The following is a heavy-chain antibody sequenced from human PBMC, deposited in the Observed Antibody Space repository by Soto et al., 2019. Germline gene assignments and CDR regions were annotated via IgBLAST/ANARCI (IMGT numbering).Heavy chain of an antibody. CDR3: ARGGPQVSRDGYKYYFDY. D-gene: IGHD5-12*01. J-gene: IGHJ4*02. Sequence: QVQLVQSGAEVKKPGCSVKVSCKASGGTFSSYAISWVRQAPGQGLEWMGGIIPIFGTANYAQKFQGRVTITADESTSTAYMELSSLRSEDTAVYYCARGGPQVSRDGYKYYFDYWGQGTLVTVSS. CDR1: GGTFSSYA. V-gene: IGHV1-69*01. CDR2: IIPIFGTA.